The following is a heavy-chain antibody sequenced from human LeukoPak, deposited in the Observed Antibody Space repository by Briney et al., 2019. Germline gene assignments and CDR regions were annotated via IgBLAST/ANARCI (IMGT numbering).Heavy chain of an antibody. CDR2: AHYSGST. CDR1: GGSISSYY. J-gene: IGHJ4*02. Sequence: SETLSLTCAVSGGSISSYYWSWIRQPPGKGLEWIGYAHYSGSTDYNPSLKTRVTISVDTSKNQFSLKLSSVTAADTAVYYCARGAAGTVPFDYWGQGTLVTVSS. CDR3: ARGAAGTVPFDY. V-gene: IGHV4-59*08. D-gene: IGHD6-13*01.